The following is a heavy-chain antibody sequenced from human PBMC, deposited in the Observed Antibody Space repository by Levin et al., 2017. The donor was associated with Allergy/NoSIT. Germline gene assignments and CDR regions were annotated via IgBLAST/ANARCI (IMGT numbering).Heavy chain of an antibody. D-gene: IGHD2-21*01. Sequence: SETLSLTCSVSGGPITSNDWWSWVRQSPGKGLEWIGEINQSGRSSYNPSLKSRVTISVDTSMNQFSLKLTSVTAADTAVYYCANCGGGRGVISGFHTWGQGTTVSVSS. V-gene: IGHV4/OR15-8*01. J-gene: IGHJ3*02. CDR1: GGPITSNDW. CDR2: INQSGRS. CDR3: ANCGGGRGVISGFHT.